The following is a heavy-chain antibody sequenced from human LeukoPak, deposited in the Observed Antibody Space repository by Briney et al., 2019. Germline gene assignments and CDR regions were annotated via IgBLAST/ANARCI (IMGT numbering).Heavy chain of an antibody. CDR2: INPSGGST. D-gene: IGHD3-3*01. J-gene: IGHJ4*02. Sequence: GASVKVSCTASGYTFTSYYMHWVRQAPGQGLEWMGIINPSGGSTSYAQKFQGRVTMTRDTSTSTVYMELSSLRSEDTAVYYCARAPRSWSGYHGPFDYWGQGTLVTVSS. CDR3: ARAPRSWSGYHGPFDY. V-gene: IGHV1-46*01. CDR1: GYTFTSYY.